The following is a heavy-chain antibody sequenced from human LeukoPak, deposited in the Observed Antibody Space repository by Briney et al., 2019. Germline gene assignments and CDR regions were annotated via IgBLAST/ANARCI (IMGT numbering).Heavy chain of an antibody. D-gene: IGHD6-25*01. CDR2: ISGSGGST. Sequence: GGSLRLSCAASGFTFSSYAMSWVRQAPGRGLEWVSAISGSGGSTYYADSVKGRFTISRDNSKNTLYPQMNSLRAEDTAVYYCAKGGSARVFDYWGQGTLVTVSS. CDR3: AKGGSARVFDY. V-gene: IGHV3-23*01. CDR1: GFTFSSYA. J-gene: IGHJ4*02.